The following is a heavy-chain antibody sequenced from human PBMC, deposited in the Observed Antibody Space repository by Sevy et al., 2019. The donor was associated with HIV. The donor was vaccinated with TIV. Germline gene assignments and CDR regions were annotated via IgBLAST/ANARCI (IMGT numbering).Heavy chain of an antibody. CDR3: AHRPHPLRFLEWLLIEWFDP. CDR2: IYWNDDK. J-gene: IGHJ5*02. V-gene: IGHV2-5*01. CDR1: GFSLSTSGVG. Sequence: SGPTLVNPTQTLTLTCAFSGFSLSTSGVGVGWIRQPPGKALEWLALIYWNDDKRYSPSLKSRLTITKDTSKNQVVLTMTNMDPVDTATYYCAHRPHPLRFLEWLLIEWFDPWGQGTLVTVSS. D-gene: IGHD3-3*01.